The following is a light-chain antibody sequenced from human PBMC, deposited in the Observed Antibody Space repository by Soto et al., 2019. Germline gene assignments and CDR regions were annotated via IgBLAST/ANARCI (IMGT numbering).Light chain of an antibody. Sequence: DIQMTQSPSSLSASVGDRVTIICRANQTITRYLNWYHQKPGTAPKLLIYAATSLQEGVPSRFRGSGSGTDFTLTISNLQPEDFAAYSCQQSFSFPVTFGQGTKLEIK. CDR3: QQSFSFPVT. J-gene: IGKJ2*01. CDR1: QTITRY. V-gene: IGKV1-39*01. CDR2: AAT.